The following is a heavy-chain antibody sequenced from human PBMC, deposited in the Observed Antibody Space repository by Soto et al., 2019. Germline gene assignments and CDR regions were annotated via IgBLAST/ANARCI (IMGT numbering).Heavy chain of an antibody. Sequence: SETLSLTCTVSGGSISSYYWSWIRQPPGKGLEWIGYIYYSGSTNYNPSLKSRVTISVDTSKNQFSLKLSSVTAADTAVYYCARARPWGSRYFDYWGQGTLVTVSS. D-gene: IGHD3-16*01. CDR2: IYYSGST. CDR3: ARARPWGSRYFDY. V-gene: IGHV4-59*01. CDR1: GGSISSYY. J-gene: IGHJ4*02.